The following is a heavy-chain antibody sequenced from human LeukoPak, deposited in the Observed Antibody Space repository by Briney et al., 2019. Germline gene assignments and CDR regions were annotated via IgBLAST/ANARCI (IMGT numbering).Heavy chain of an antibody. CDR1: GGXFNSYT. D-gene: IGHD4-11*01. CDR3: VTAPYGDYSNPYWYFDL. J-gene: IGHJ2*01. CDR2: IIPIFGTS. V-gene: IGHV1-69*06. Sequence: SVKVSCKASGGXFNSYTFSWVRQAPGQGHEWLGGIIPIFGTSNYAQKIQGRVTITADKSTSTAYMELSSLRSEDTAVYYCVTAPYGDYSNPYWYFDLWGRGTLVTVSS.